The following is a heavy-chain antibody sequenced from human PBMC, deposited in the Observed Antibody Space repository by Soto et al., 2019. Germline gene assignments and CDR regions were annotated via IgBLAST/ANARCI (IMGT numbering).Heavy chain of an antibody. V-gene: IGHV4-39*01. CDR1: GGSIGSNNYY. CDR2: IYYTGST. J-gene: IGHJ4*02. CDR3: GRKTPVAGTE. Sequence: QLQLQESGPGLVRPSETLSLTCTVSGGSIGSNNYYWAWIRQPPGKGLEWIGSIYYTGSTYYNPSLRSRVSISVDTSKNQFSLNVNSVTAADTAQYYCGRKTPVAGTEWGQGTLVTVSA. D-gene: IGHD6-19*01.